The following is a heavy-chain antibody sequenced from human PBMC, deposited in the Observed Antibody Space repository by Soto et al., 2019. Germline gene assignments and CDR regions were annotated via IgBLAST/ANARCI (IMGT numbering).Heavy chain of an antibody. V-gene: IGHV4-34*01. D-gene: IGHD3-10*01. CDR3: AKGNHGVRGVIIKHYYYYMDV. CDR1: GGSFSGYY. J-gene: IGHJ6*03. CDR2: INHSGST. Sequence: SETLSLTCAVYGGSFSGYYWSWIRQPPGKGLEWIGEINHSGSTNYNPSLKSRVTISVDTSENQFSLKLSSVTAADTAVYYCAKGNHGVRGVIIKHYYYYMDVWGKGTTVTV.